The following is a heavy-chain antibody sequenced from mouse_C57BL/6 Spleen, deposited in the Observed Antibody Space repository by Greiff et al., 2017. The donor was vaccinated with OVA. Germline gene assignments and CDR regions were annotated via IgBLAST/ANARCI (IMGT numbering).Heavy chain of an antibody. CDR1: GFTFSSYG. J-gene: IGHJ3*01. CDR2: ISSGGSYT. V-gene: IGHV5-6*01. Sequence: EVKLMESGGDLVKPGGSLKLSCAASGFTFSSYGMSWVRQTPDKRLEWVATISSGGSYTYYPDSVKGRFTISRDNAKNTLYLQMSSLKSEDTAMYYCARITTVVAPDYWGQGTLVTVSA. D-gene: IGHD1-1*01. CDR3: ARITTVVAPDY.